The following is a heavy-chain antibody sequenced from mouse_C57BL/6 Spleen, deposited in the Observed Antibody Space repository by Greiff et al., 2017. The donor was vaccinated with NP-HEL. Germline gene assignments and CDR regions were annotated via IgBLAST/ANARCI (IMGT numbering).Heavy chain of an antibody. V-gene: IGHV1-39*01. D-gene: IGHD1-1*01. Sequence: VQLQQSGPELVKPGASVKISCKASGYSFTDYNMNWVKQSNGKSLEWIGVINPNYGTTSYNQKFKGKATLTVDQSSSTAYMQLNSLTSEESAVYYCARGGTVVATRYFDYWGQGTTLTVSS. CDR1: GYSFTDYN. J-gene: IGHJ2*01. CDR2: INPNYGTT. CDR3: ARGGTVVATRYFDY.